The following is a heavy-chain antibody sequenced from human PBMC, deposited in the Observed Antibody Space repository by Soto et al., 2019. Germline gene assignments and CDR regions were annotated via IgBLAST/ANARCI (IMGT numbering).Heavy chain of an antibody. D-gene: IGHD2-2*01. CDR1: GFTFINYA. V-gene: IGHV3-23*01. J-gene: IGHJ2*01. Sequence: EVQLLESGGALVQPGGSLRLSCAGSGFTFINYAMNWVRQAPGKGLEWVSSISGGGDAAFFPDSVRGLFTIYRDNSKNTVTLQMNSLGVDDTAVYYCARKILGSTSRPNYWYFDLWGRGTLVTVSS. CDR2: ISGGGDAA. CDR3: ARKILGSTSRPNYWYFDL.